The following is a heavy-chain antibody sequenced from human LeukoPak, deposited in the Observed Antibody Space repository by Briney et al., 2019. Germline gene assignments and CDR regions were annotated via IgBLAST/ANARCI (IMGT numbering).Heavy chain of an antibody. J-gene: IGHJ3*02. CDR1: GFTFSGSA. D-gene: IGHD4-17*01. Sequence: GGSLRLSCAASGFTFSGSAMHWVRQASGKGLEWVGRIRSKANSYATAYAASVKGRFTISRDDSKNTAYLQMNSLKTEDTAVYYCTRRGAMTTVTTAWDAFDIWGQGTMVTVSS. CDR2: IRSKANSYAT. CDR3: TRRGAMTTVTTAWDAFDI. V-gene: IGHV3-73*01.